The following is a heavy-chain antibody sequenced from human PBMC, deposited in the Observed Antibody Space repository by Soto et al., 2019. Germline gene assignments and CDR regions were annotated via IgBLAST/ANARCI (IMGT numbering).Heavy chain of an antibody. Sequence: QVQLQQWGAGLLKPSETLSLTCAVNGGSFTGYYWSWVRQPPGKGLEWIGEVKDGGVTNYSPSLRSRVTISSDAASKHFSLKVTSVTAAETAVYDCKRGQEGVVATHWDEGTLVTVSS. CDR2: VKDGGVT. V-gene: IGHV4-34*01. CDR3: KRGQEGVVATH. J-gene: IGHJ4*02. CDR1: GGSFTGYY. D-gene: IGHD5-12*01.